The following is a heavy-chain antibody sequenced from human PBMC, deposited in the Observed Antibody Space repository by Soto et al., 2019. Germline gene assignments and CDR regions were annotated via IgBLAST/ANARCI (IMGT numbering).Heavy chain of an antibody. CDR2: SSSSSSTI. V-gene: IGHV3-48*02. CDR3: ASAATNPY. CDR1: GFTFSSYS. Sequence: EVQLVESGGGLVQPGGSLRLSCAASGFTFSSYSMNWVRQAPGKGLEWVSYSSSSSSTIYSADSVKGRFTISRDNAKNSLYLQMNSLRDEGKAVYYCASAATNPYWGQGTLVTVSS. J-gene: IGHJ4*02. D-gene: IGHD1-26*01.